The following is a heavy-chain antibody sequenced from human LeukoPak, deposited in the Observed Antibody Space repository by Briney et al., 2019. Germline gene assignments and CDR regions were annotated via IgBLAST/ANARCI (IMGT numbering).Heavy chain of an antibody. Sequence: PGGSLRLSCAASGFXFSSYEMNWVRQAPGKGLEWVSYISSSGSTIYYADSVKGRFTISRDNAKNSLYLQMNSLRAEDTAVYYCASLVGGEAVARHDYWGQGTLVTVSS. CDR3: ASLVGGEAVARHDY. D-gene: IGHD6-19*01. CDR2: ISSSGSTI. CDR1: GFXFSSYE. V-gene: IGHV3-48*03. J-gene: IGHJ4*02.